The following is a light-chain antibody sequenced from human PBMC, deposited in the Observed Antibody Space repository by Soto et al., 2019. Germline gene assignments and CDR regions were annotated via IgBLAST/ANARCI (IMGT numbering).Light chain of an antibody. J-gene: IGKJ3*01. CDR1: QGISSY. CDR2: AAS. V-gene: IGKV1-9*01. Sequence: DIQLTQSPSFLSASVGDRVTITCRASQGISSYLAWYQQKPGKAPKLLIYAASTLQSGVQSRFSGSGSGTEFTLTISRLQPEDFATYYCQQLNSYPRTFGPGTKVDIK. CDR3: QQLNSYPRT.